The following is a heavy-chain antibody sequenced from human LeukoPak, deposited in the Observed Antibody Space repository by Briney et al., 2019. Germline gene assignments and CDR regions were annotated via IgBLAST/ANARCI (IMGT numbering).Heavy chain of an antibody. CDR2: IHHRGTT. D-gene: IGHD5-24*01. CDR3: ATRDESRTDVTPCDH. Sequence: PSETLSLTCAVYGGSFSGYYWSWIRQPPGKGLEWIGEIHHRGTTNYNPSLKPRVAISVEKSRNQFSLYLSSVTGADTAVYFCATRDESRTDVTPCDHWGQGALVTVSS. CDR1: GGSFSGYY. V-gene: IGHV4-34*01. J-gene: IGHJ4*02.